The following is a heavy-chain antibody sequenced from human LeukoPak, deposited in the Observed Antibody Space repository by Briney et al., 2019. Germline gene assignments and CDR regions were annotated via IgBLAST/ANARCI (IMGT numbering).Heavy chain of an antibody. V-gene: IGHV1-8*01. CDR2: MNPNSGNT. Sequence: ASVKVSCKASGYTFTSYDINWVRQATGQGLEWMGWMNPNSGNTGYAQKFQGRVTMTRDTSISTAYMELSRLRSDDTAVYYCASAAYGSGSYSFDYWGQGTLVTVSS. D-gene: IGHD3-10*01. CDR1: GYTFTSYD. J-gene: IGHJ4*02. CDR3: ASAAYGSGSYSFDY.